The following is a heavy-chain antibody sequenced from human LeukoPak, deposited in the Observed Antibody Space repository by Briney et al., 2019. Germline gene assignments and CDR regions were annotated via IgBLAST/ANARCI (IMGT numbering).Heavy chain of an antibody. CDR3: AKGRSGVVVAVLNY. CDR1: GFTFSSYA. V-gene: IGHV3-23*01. D-gene: IGHD2-15*01. J-gene: IGHJ4*02. Sequence: PGASLRLSSAASGFTFSSYAMSWVRQAPGKGLEWVSTISGSGDSTYYADSVKGRFTISRDNSKNTLYLQMNSLRADDTAVYYCAKGRSGVVVAVLNYWGQGTPVTVSS. CDR2: ISGSGDST.